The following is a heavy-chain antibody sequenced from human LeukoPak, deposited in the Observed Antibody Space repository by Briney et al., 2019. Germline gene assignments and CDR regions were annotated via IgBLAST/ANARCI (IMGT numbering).Heavy chain of an antibody. D-gene: IGHD3-10*01. V-gene: IGHV3-21*01. CDR2: ISSSSSYI. Sequence: GGSLRLSCAASEFTISSYSMNWVRQAPGKGLEWVSSISSSSSYIYYADSVKGRFTISRDNAKNSLYLQMNSLRAEDTAVYYCVTSMVRGVILHWFDPWGQGPLVTVSS. CDR1: EFTISSYS. J-gene: IGHJ5*02. CDR3: VTSMVRGVILHWFDP.